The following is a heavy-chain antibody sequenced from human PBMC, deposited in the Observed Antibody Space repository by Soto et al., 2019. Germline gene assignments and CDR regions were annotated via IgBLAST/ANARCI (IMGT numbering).Heavy chain of an antibody. CDR1: GFTCGNYG. CDR2: ISHEGVMK. CDR3: AKREGHAWSRYRVYCDLQDV. V-gene: IGHV3-30*18. D-gene: IGHD4-17*01. J-gene: IGHJ6*02. Sequence: GGSKRLTCTAAGFTCGNYGMHWVRQAPGKGMEWLAYISHEGVMKFYAGSVKGRFTISRDNSKNTLYLQLSSLRPDDTGVYYCAKREGHAWSRYRVYCDLQDVCGRGSTVSGSS.